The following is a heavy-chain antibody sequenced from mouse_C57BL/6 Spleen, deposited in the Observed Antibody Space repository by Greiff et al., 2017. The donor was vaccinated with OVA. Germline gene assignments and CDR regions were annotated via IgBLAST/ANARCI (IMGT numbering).Heavy chain of an antibody. Sequence: EVNLVESEGGLVQPGSSMKLSCTASGFTFSDYYMAWVRQVPEKGLEWVANINYDGSSTYYLDSLKSRFIISRDNAKNILYLQMSSLKSEDTATYYCARDPSDYYGSPYFDDWGQGTTLTVSS. D-gene: IGHD1-1*01. J-gene: IGHJ2*01. V-gene: IGHV5-16*01. CDR2: INYDGSST. CDR1: GFTFSDYY. CDR3: ARDPSDYYGSPYFDD.